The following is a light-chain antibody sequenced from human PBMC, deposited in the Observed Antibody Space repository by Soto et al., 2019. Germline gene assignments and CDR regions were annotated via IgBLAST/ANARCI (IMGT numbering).Light chain of an antibody. Sequence: QSVLTQPPSASGTPGQRVTISCSGSSSNIGSNTVNWYQQLPGTAPKLLISINNQRPSGVPDRFSGSKSGTSASLAISGLQSEDEADYYCATWDGSLNVVVFGGGTKLTVL. V-gene: IGLV1-44*01. J-gene: IGLJ2*01. CDR1: SSNIGSNT. CDR2: INN. CDR3: ATWDGSLNVVV.